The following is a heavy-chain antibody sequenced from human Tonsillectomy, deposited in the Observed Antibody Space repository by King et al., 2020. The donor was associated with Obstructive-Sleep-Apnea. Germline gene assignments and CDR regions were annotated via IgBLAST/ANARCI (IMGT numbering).Heavy chain of an antibody. CDR2: ISHDGNSK. CDR1: GFTFSNFA. D-gene: IGHD6-25*01. Sequence: VQLVESGGGVVQPGGSLRLSCEASGFTFSNFAMHWVRQAPGKGLEWVAVISHDGNSKYYADSVKGRFPISRDSSKNTLFLQMNSLRAEDTAVYYCAKDHGYSGAQYYFDYWGQGTLVTVSS. J-gene: IGHJ4*02. CDR3: AKDHGYSGAQYYFDY. V-gene: IGHV3-30*18.